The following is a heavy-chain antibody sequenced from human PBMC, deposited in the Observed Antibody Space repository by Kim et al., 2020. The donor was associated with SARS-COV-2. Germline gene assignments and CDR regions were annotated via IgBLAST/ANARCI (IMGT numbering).Heavy chain of an antibody. V-gene: IGHV3-73*01. CDR3: NRVPPFMNSWWDAFDI. J-gene: IGHJ3*02. Sequence: GGSLRLSCAASGFTFSDSAMYWVRQASGKGLEWVGRIRSKTNSYATADDVSVKGSFIIARADSKNKAYLQMNSLKTEDTAIYWCNRVPPFMNSWWDAFDIRGRGRMVTVPS. D-gene: IGHD6-13*01. CDR2: IRSKTNSYAT. CDR1: GFTFSDSA.